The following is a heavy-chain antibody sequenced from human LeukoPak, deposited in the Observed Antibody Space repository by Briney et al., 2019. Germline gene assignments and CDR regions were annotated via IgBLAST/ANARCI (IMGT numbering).Heavy chain of an antibody. CDR1: GGSMSSYY. Sequence: WETLSLTCTVSGGSMSSYYGSWGRQPAGKGLGWIGRIYSSGSTNYNPSLKSRVTMSVDTPRNHFSLKLSSVTAADTAVYYCAREPGGSGSRALDYWGQGTLVTVSS. CDR2: IYSSGST. CDR3: AREPGGSGSRALDY. D-gene: IGHD3-10*01. V-gene: IGHV4-4*07. J-gene: IGHJ4*02.